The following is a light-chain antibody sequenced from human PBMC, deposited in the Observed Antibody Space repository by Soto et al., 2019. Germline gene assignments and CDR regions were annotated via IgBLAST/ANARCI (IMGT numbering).Light chain of an antibody. CDR3: QQCYNWAPT. CDR1: QSVNSD. J-gene: IGKJ1*01. V-gene: IGKV3-15*01. Sequence: EIVMTQSPATLSVSPGERAILSCRASQSVNSDLAWYQQKPGQAPRLLIYVASTRAIGIPARFSGSGSGTEFPLTISSLQSEDFAVYYCQQCYNWAPTFGQGTKVEIK. CDR2: VAS.